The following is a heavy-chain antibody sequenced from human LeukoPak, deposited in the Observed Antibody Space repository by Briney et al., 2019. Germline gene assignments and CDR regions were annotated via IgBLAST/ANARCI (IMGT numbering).Heavy chain of an antibody. J-gene: IGHJ4*02. CDR3: ARYRGASGYHFDY. Sequence: PSGTLSLTCAVSAGSISSGSWWNWVRQPPGKGLEWIGEIYHSGSTNYNPSLKSRVTISLDKSKNQCSLKLYSVTAADTAVYYCARYRGASGYHFDYWGQGTLVTVSS. CDR2: IYHSGST. V-gene: IGHV4-4*02. CDR1: AGSISSGSW. D-gene: IGHD5-12*01.